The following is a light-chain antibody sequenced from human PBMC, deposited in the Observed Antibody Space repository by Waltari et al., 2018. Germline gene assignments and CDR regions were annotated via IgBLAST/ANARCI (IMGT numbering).Light chain of an antibody. CDR3: SSYTTSSAPWV. J-gene: IGLJ1*01. Sequence: QSALTQPASVSGSPGQSITISCSGTDSDVGAYDFVSWYQQHPGKAPHLIIYEVSNRPSGISNRFSASKSGNTASLTISGLQADDEADYYCSSYTTSSAPWVFGTGTRVTVL. CDR1: DSDVGAYDF. V-gene: IGLV2-14*01. CDR2: EVS.